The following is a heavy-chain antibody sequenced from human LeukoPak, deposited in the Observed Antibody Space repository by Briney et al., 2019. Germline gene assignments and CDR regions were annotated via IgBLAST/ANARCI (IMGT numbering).Heavy chain of an antibody. CDR2: IIPIVGTA. Sequence: ASVKVSCKASGGTFSSYAISWVRQAPGQGLEWMGGIIPIVGTANYAQKFQGRVTITADKSTSTAYMELSTLRSEDTALYYCARVRCSGGSCYSGWFDPWGQGTLVTVSS. CDR1: GGTFSSYA. V-gene: IGHV1-69*06. CDR3: ARVRCSGGSCYSGWFDP. D-gene: IGHD2-15*01. J-gene: IGHJ5*02.